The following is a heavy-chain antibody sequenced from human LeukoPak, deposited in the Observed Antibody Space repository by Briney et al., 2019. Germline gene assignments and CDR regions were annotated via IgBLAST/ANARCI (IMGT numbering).Heavy chain of an antibody. J-gene: IGHJ6*03. CDR1: GYSISSGYY. D-gene: IGHD6-13*01. CDR2: IYHSGST. Sequence: SETLSLTCTVSGYSISSGYYWGWIRQPPGKGLEWIGSIYHSGSTYYNPSLKSRVTISVDTSKNQFSLKLSSVTAADTAVYYCAGLAAGGFFYCYMDVWGKGTTVTVSS. CDR3: AGLAAGGFFYCYMDV. V-gene: IGHV4-38-2*02.